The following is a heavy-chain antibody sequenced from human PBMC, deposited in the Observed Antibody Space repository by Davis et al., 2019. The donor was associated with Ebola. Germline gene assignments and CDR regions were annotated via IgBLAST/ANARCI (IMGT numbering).Heavy chain of an antibody. CDR2: IYYSGST. CDR3: ARDYQLSPEDYYYGMDV. J-gene: IGHJ6*02. V-gene: IGHV4-59*01. D-gene: IGHD2-2*01. CDR1: GGSISSYY. Sequence: PSETLSLTCTVSGGSISSYYWSWIRQPPGKGLEWIGYIYYSGSTNYNPSLKSRVTISVDTSKNQFSLKLSSVTAADTAVYYCARDYQLSPEDYYYGMDVWGQGTTVTVSS.